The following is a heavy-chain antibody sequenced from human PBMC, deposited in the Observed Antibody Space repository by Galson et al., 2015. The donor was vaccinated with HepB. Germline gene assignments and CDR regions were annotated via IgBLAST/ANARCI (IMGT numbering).Heavy chain of an antibody. Sequence: CAISGDSVSSNSAAWDWIRQSPSRGLEWLGRTYYRSKWYNDYAVSVKSRITIKSDTSKNQFSLQLNSVTPEDTAVYYCARDPSNWDNYFDYWGQGTLVTVSS. CDR2: TYYRSKWYN. D-gene: IGHD7-27*01. V-gene: IGHV6-1*01. CDR3: ARDPSNWDNYFDY. J-gene: IGHJ4*02. CDR1: GDSVSSNSAA.